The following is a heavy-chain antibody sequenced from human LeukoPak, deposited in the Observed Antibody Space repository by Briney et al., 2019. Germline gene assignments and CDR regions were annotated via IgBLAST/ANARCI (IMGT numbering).Heavy chain of an antibody. V-gene: IGHV4-59*01. D-gene: IGHD2-15*01. J-gene: IGHJ4*02. Sequence: PSETLSLTCTVSGGSIGSYYWSWIRQPPGKGLEWIGYIYYSGSTNYNPSLKSRVTISVDTSKNQFSLKLSSVTAADTAVYYCAREIPSCSGGSCYQMFDYWGQGTLVTVSS. CDR1: GGSIGSYY. CDR3: AREIPSCSGGSCYQMFDY. CDR2: IYYSGST.